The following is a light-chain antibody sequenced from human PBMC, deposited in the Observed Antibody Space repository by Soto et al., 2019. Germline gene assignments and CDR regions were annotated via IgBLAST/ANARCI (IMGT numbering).Light chain of an antibody. V-gene: IGLV2-11*01. Sequence: LTQPRSVSGSPGQSVTISCTGTSSDVGGYNYVSWYQQHPGKAPKLMIYDVTQRPSGVPDRFSGSKSGNTASLTISGLQAEDEADYYCCSYAGTYTFVFGTGTKVTLL. CDR2: DVT. J-gene: IGLJ1*01. CDR3: CSYAGTYTFV. CDR1: SSDVGGYNY.